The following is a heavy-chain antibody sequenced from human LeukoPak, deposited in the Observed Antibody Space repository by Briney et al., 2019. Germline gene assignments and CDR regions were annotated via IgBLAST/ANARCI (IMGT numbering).Heavy chain of an antibody. CDR1: GYTFNGHY. CDR2: INPNSGGT. V-gene: IGHV1-2*02. J-gene: IGHJ6*03. D-gene: IGHD1-26*01. Sequence: GASVKVSCKASGYTFNGHYMHWVRQAPGQGLEWMGWINPNSGGTNYAQKFQGRVTMTRDTSISTAYMELSRLRSDDTAVYYCASDSGSYPSTNYYYYMDVWGKGTTVTVSS. CDR3: ASDSGSYPSTNYYYYMDV.